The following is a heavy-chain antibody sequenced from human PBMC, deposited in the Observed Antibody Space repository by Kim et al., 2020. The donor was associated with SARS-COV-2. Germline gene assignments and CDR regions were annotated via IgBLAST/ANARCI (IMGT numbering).Heavy chain of an antibody. CDR1: GGSISSYY. J-gene: IGHJ2*01. CDR2: MYNSGST. Sequence: SETLSLTCTVSGGSISSYYWSWIRQPPGKGLEWIGYMYNSGSTNYNPSLKSRVTISVDTSKNQFSLKLSSVTAADTAVYYCAGVDQYYYESSGFYWYFDLWGRGTLVTVSS. V-gene: IGHV4-59*13. CDR3: AGVDQYYYESSGFYWYFDL. D-gene: IGHD3-22*01.